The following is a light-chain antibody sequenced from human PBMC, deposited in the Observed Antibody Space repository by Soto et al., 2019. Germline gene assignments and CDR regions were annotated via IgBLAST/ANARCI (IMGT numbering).Light chain of an antibody. CDR2: DTN. CDR1: SSNIEKNS. J-gene: IGLJ2*01. CDR3: GTWDSSLTSVV. Sequence: QSVLTQPPSVSAAPGETVTISCSGGSSNIEKNSVSWHQQLPGAAPKLLIYDTNRRPSGIPDRFSGSKSGTSAALDITGLQTGDEADYYCGTWDSSLTSVVFGGGTKLTVL. V-gene: IGLV1-51*01.